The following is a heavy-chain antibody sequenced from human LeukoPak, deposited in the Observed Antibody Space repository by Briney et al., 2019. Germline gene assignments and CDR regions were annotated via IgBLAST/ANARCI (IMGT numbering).Heavy chain of an antibody. J-gene: IGHJ2*01. CDR2: IYYSGST. Sequence: SETLSLTCTVSGGSISSSSYYWNWIRQPPGKGLEWIGYIYYSGSTNYNPSLKSRVTISVDTSKNQFSLKLSSVTAADTAVYYCARDPSYGYWYFDLWGRGTLVTVSS. CDR3: ARDPSYGYWYFDL. V-gene: IGHV4-61*01. CDR1: GGSISSSSYY. D-gene: IGHD3-16*01.